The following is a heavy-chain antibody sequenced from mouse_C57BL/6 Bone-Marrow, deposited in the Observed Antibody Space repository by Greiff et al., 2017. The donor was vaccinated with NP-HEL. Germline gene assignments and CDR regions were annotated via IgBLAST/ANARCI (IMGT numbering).Heavy chain of an antibody. CDR3: ARGGSSPYYFDD. V-gene: IGHV1-42*01. CDR2: INPSTGGT. D-gene: IGHD1-1*01. J-gene: IGHJ2*01. CDR1: GYSFTGYY. Sequence: EVQLQQSGPELVKPGASVKISCKASGYSFTGYYMNWVKQSPEKSLEWIGEINPSTGGTTYNQKFKAKATLTVDKSSSTAYMQLKSLTSEDSAVYYCARGGSSPYYFDDWGKGTTLTVSS.